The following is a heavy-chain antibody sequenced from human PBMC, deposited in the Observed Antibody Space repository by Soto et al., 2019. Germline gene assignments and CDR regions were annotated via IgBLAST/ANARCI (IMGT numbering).Heavy chain of an antibody. CDR3: ARSGSSSSCYDF. CDR2: TRKKGNTYTT. D-gene: IGHD2-2*01. V-gene: IGHV3-72*01. J-gene: IGHJ4*02. CDR1: GFTFSDHY. Sequence: GGSLRLSCAASGFTFSDHYIDWVRQAPGEGLEWIGRTRKKGNTYTTDYAASVEGRFTISRDDSTNSLYLQMDSLKSEDTAVYFCARSGSSSSCYDFWGQGTLVTVSS.